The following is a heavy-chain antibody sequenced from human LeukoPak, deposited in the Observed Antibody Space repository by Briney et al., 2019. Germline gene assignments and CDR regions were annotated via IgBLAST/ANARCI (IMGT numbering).Heavy chain of an antibody. V-gene: IGHV3-21*01. CDR1: GFTFSSYS. J-gene: IGHJ4*02. CDR2: ISSSSSYI. Sequence: GGSLRHSCAASGFTFSSYSMNWVRQAPGKGLEWVSSISSSSSYIYYADSVKGRFTISRDNAKNSLYLQMNSLRAEDTAVYYCARDRSSGFDYWGQGTLVTVSS. CDR3: ARDRSSGFDY. D-gene: IGHD1-26*01.